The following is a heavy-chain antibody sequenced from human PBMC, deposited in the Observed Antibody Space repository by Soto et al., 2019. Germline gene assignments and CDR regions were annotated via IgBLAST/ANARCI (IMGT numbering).Heavy chain of an antibody. CDR1: GYTFTSYG. CDR3: VVAAQPYYFDS. Sequence: QVQLVQSGAEVKKPGASVKVSCKASGYTFTSYGITWVRQAPGQGLEWMGWISAYNGNTNYAQKLQGRVTMTTDTPTSTAYMELRRVRSDDTAVYYCVVAAQPYYFDSWGQGTLVTVSS. CDR2: ISAYNGNT. D-gene: IGHD2-15*01. J-gene: IGHJ4*02. V-gene: IGHV1-18*01.